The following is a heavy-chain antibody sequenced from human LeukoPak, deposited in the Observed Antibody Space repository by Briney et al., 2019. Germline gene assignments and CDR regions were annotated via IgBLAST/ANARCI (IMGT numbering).Heavy chain of an antibody. Sequence: PGGSLRLSCAASGLTFSSYEMNWVRQAPGKGLEWVSGISGSGGSTYYADSVKGRFTISRDNSKNTLYLQMNSLRAEDTAVYYCAKPAYCSGGSCYSIGYFDYWGQGTLVTVSS. CDR1: GLTFSSYE. V-gene: IGHV3-23*01. J-gene: IGHJ4*02. CDR3: AKPAYCSGGSCYSIGYFDY. D-gene: IGHD2-15*01. CDR2: ISGSGGST.